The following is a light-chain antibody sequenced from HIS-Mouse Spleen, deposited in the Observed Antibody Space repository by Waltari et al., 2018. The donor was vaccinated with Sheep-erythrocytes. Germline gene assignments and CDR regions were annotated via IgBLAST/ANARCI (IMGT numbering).Light chain of an antibody. CDR2: EGS. Sequence: QSALTQPASVSGSPGQSITISCTGTSRDVGSYNLVSWYQQHPGKAPKLMIYEGSKRPSGVSNRFSGSTSGNTASLTISGLQAEDEADYYCCSYAGSSTWVFGGGTKLTVL. CDR1: SRDVGSYNL. J-gene: IGLJ3*02. V-gene: IGLV2-23*01. CDR3: CSYAGSSTWV.